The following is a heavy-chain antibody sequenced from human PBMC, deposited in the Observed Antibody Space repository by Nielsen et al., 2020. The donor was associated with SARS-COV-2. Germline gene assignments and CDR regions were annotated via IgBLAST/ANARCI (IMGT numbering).Heavy chain of an antibody. J-gene: IGHJ4*02. CDR2: ISWNSGSI. CDR3: AKIAVAGPGFFDY. Sequence: GGSLRLSCAASGFTFDDYAMHWVRQAPGKGLEWVSGISWNSGSIGYADSVKGRFTTSRDNAKNSLYLQMNSLRAEDTALYYCAKIAVAGPGFFDYWGQGTLVTVSS. V-gene: IGHV3-9*01. D-gene: IGHD6-19*01. CDR1: GFTFDDYA.